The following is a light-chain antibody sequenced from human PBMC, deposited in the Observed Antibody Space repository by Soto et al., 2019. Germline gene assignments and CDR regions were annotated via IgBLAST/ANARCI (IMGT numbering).Light chain of an antibody. J-gene: IGLJ1*01. V-gene: IGLV7-43*01. CDR3: LLYYDGALV. Sequence: QAVVTQEHSLTVSPGGTVTLTCASSTGAVTSDSYPSWFQQKPGQAPRALIYTISNKHSWTPARFSGSLLGGKAALTLSDVQPEDEAAYFCLLYYDGALVFGPGTKLTVL. CDR1: TGAVTSDSY. CDR2: TIS.